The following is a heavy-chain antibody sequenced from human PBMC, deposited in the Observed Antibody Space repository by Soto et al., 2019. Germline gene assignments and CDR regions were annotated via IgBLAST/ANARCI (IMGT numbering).Heavy chain of an antibody. CDR2: IDKDGGET. CDR1: GFTFSNYW. J-gene: IGHJ4*02. V-gene: IGHV3-7*01. CDR3: ARQRCGGDCHLDY. D-gene: IGHD2-21*02. Sequence: GGSLRLSCAASGFTFSNYWMNWARQAPGKGLEWVANIDKDGGETNYVNSVKGRFTISRDNAKNSLYLQMNSLGTEDTAVYYCARQRCGGDCHLDYWGQGTLVTVSS.